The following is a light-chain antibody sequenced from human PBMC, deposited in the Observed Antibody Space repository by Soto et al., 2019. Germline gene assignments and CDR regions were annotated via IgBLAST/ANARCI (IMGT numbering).Light chain of an antibody. Sequence: DIQMTQSPSTLSASVGDGVTITCRASQSIGSCLAWYQQKPGKAPKLLIYKATNLQSGVPSRFSGSGSGTDFRLTISSLQTVDSATYFCQHYHDFQYTFGPGTKLEI. CDR2: KAT. V-gene: IGKV1-5*03. CDR1: QSIGSC. J-gene: IGKJ2*01. CDR3: QHYHDFQYT.